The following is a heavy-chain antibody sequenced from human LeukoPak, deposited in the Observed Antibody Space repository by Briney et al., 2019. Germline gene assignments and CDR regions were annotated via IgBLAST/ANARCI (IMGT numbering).Heavy chain of an antibody. CDR3: AKEAVAGFLHY. Sequence: GSLRLSCAASGFSFSSYAMSWVRQAPGKGLEWVSAISGSGGSTYYADSVQGRFTFSRDNSKNTLYLQMNSLRAEDTAVYYCAKEAVAGFLHYWGQGTLVTVSS. J-gene: IGHJ4*02. D-gene: IGHD6-13*01. CDR1: GFSFSSYA. V-gene: IGHV3-23*01. CDR2: ISGSGGST.